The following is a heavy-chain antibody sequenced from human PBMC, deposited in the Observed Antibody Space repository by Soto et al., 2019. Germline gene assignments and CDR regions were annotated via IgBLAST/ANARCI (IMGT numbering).Heavy chain of an antibody. Sequence: QVQLVQSGAEVKKPGASVKVSCKTSGYTFTDYAIHWVRQAPGQRLEWMGWISTGNGNTKLSQKFQGRVTITRDTSATTAYMELTSLRSEDTAVYFCAKGSRMWTPDYWGQGTLVTVSS. V-gene: IGHV1-3*04. CDR3: AKGSRMWTPDY. CDR1: GYTFTDYA. D-gene: IGHD2-21*01. CDR2: ISTGNGNT. J-gene: IGHJ4*02.